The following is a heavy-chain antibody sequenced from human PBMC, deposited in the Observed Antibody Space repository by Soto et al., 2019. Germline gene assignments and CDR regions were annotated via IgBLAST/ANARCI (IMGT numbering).Heavy chain of an antibody. V-gene: IGHV3-23*01. CDR1: GFILNNYA. D-gene: IGHD7-27*01. J-gene: IGHJ3*01. CDR3: VKRGRNWGAFDF. Sequence: VQLLESGGDLVQPGGSLRLSCVASGFILNNYAMSWVRQAPGKELGWVSTIGGTDGDSDGVPWYEDSVKGRFTISRDSSANTLFLHMDNLRAEDSALYYCVKRGRNWGAFDFWGQGTTVVVSS. CDR2: IGGTDGDSDGVP.